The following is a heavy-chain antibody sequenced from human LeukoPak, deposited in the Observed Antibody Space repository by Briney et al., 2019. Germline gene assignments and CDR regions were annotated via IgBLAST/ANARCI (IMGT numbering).Heavy chain of an antibody. V-gene: IGHV4-4*07. CDR2: IYISGNT. CDR3: ARDRGTWNDDGFDY. D-gene: IGHD1-1*01. Sequence: SSETLSLTCTVSGGSISSYYWSWIRQPAGKGLEWIGRIYISGNTNYNPSLKSRVTMLVDTSKNQFSLKLSSVTAADTAVYYCARDRGTWNDDGFDYWGQGTLVTVSS. CDR1: GGSISSYY. J-gene: IGHJ4*02.